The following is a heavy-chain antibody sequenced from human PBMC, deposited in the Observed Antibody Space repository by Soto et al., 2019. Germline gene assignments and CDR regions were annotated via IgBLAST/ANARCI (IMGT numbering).Heavy chain of an antibody. D-gene: IGHD3-16*02. V-gene: IGHV5-51*01. CDR3: AKPVGGTYLDYFDF. Sequence: PGESLKISCKGSGYSFTTFWIGWVRQIPGEGLEWMRIIHPSDSDTRYSQSFEGQVTMSVDRSISTVYLQWSSLKASDTATYYCAKPVGGTYLDYFDFWGQGTPVTVSS. CDR2: IHPSDSDT. CDR1: GYSFTTFW. J-gene: IGHJ4*02.